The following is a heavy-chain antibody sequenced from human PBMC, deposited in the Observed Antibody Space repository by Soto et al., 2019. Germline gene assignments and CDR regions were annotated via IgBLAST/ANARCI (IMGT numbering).Heavy chain of an antibody. CDR1: GYIFPNYL. CDR2: IYPDDSDA. V-gene: IGHV5-51*01. J-gene: IGHJ3*02. Sequence: ASVKVSCKASGYIFPNYLSGWVRQMPGKGLEWMGIIYPDDSDARYRPSLQGQVTISADKSITTNYLQWRRLKASDTAMYYCARHSHGASYHCAFDIWGQGTMVTVSS. D-gene: IGHD2-8*01. CDR3: ARHSHGASYHCAFDI.